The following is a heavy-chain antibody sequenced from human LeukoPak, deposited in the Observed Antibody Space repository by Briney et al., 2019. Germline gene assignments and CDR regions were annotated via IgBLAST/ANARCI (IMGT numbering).Heavy chain of an antibody. CDR2: IHNSGTS. D-gene: IGHD3-16*01. J-gene: IGHJ4*02. V-gene: IGHV4-59*01. CDR1: DDSISDYY. Sequence: SETLSLTCTVSDDSISDYYRGWIRQPPGKGLEWIGYIHNSGTSTYNLSLKRRVTISADTSKNQFSLKLNSMTTADTAVYYCTRGAGWLIDYWGQGILVTVSS. CDR3: TRGAGWLIDY.